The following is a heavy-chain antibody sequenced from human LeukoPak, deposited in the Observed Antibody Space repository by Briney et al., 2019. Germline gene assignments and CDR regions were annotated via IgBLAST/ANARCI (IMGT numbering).Heavy chain of an antibody. CDR1: GFTFSSYE. Sequence: GGSLRLSCAASGFTFSSYEMNWVRQTPGRGLEYISYINSGGYDIYYADSVKGRFTISRDNAKNSLYLQMNSLRADDTAVYYCARGQRVVAMPSFDYWGQGTLVTVSS. D-gene: IGHD3-22*01. J-gene: IGHJ4*02. CDR2: INSGGYDI. CDR3: ARGQRVVAMPSFDY. V-gene: IGHV3-48*03.